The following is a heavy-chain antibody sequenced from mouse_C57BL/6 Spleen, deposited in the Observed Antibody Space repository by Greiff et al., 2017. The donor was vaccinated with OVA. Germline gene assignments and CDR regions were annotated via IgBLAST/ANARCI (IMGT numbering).Heavy chain of an antibody. CDR2: IYPGDGDT. Sequence: QVQLQQSGPELVKPGASVKISCKASGYAFSSSWMNWVKQRPGKGLEWIGRIYPGDGDTNYNGKFKGKATLTADKSSSTAYMQLSSLTSEDSAVYFCARETPGGYPFAYWGQGTLVTVSA. CDR1: GYAFSSSW. J-gene: IGHJ3*01. V-gene: IGHV1-82*01. CDR3: ARETPGGYPFAY. D-gene: IGHD2-2*01.